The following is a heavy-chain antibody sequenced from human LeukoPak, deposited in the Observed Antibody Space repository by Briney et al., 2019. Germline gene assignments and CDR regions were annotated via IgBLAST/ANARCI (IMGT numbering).Heavy chain of an antibody. J-gene: IGHJ4*02. CDR1: GFSLNTRGVR. V-gene: IGHV2-5*02. Sequence: SGPTLVNPTQTLTLTCTFSGFSLNTRGVRVGWIRQPAGRALEWLALIYWDDDRRYSPSLKSRLTITKDTSKNQVVLTMTNMDPVDTATYFCAHRKNYYDSSVFDNWGQGTLVTVSS. D-gene: IGHD3-22*01. CDR3: AHRKNYYDSSVFDN. CDR2: IYWDDDR.